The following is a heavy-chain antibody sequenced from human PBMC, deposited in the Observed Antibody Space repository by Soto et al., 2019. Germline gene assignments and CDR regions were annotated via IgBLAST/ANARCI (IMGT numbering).Heavy chain of an antibody. CDR2: IIPIVGTA. Sequence: QVQLVQSGAEVKKPGSSVKVSCKASGGTFSSYALSWVRQAPGQGLEWMGGIIPIVGTANYAQKFQGRVTITADESTSTAYMELSSLRSEDTAVYYCAREGRYDILTGYNFDYWGQGTLVTVSS. J-gene: IGHJ4*02. CDR3: AREGRYDILTGYNFDY. V-gene: IGHV1-69*01. CDR1: GGTFSSYA. D-gene: IGHD3-9*01.